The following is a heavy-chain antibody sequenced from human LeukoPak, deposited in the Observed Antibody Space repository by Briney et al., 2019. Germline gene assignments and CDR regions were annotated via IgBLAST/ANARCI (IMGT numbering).Heavy chain of an antibody. J-gene: IGHJ5*02. CDR3: ASREFDP. CDR2: ISYDGSNK. Sequence: GGSLRLSCAASGFTFSSYDMHWVRQAPGKGLEWVAVISYDGSNKYYADSVKGRFTISRDNAKNSLYLQMNSLRAEDTAVYYCASREFDPWGQGTLVTVSS. V-gene: IGHV3-30-3*01. CDR1: GFTFSSYD.